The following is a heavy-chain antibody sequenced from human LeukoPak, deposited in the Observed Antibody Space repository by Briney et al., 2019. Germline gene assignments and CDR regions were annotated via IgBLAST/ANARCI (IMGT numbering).Heavy chain of an antibody. V-gene: IGHV3-23*01. CDR3: AKARSWNEYNYYGMDV. D-gene: IGHD6-13*01. CDR1: GFTFSSYA. CDR2: ISGSGGST. J-gene: IGHJ6*02. Sequence: GGSLRLSCAASGFTFSSYAMSWVRQAPGKGLEWVSAISGSGGSTYYADSVKGRFTISRDNSKNTLYLQMNSPRAEDTAVYYCAKARSWNEYNYYGMDVWGQGTTVTVSS.